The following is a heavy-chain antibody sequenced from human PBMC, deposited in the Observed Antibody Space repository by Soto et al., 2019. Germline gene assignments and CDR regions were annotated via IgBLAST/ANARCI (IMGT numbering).Heavy chain of an antibody. J-gene: IGHJ6*02. CDR2: IRSKAYGGTT. Sequence: GGSLRLSCTASGFTFGDYAMSWVRQAPGKGLEWVGFIRSKAYGGTTEYAASVKGRFTISRDDSKSIAYLQMNSLKTEDTAVYYCTRDRTYYDFWSGYSYYYYGMDVWGQGTTVTVSS. V-gene: IGHV3-49*04. CDR1: GFTFGDYA. D-gene: IGHD3-3*01. CDR3: TRDRTYYDFWSGYSYYYYGMDV.